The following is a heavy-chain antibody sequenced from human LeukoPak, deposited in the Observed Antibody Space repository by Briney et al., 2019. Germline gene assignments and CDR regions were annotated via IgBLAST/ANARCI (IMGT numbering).Heavy chain of an antibody. CDR1: GFTFSSYW. J-gene: IGHJ4*02. V-gene: IGHV3-7*01. D-gene: IGHD2-15*01. CDR3: AREGVVAAGDY. Sequence: GGSLRLSCAASGFTFSSYWMRWVRQAPGKGLEWVANIKQDGSEKNYVDSVKGRFTISRGNGKNALYLLMNSLRAEDTAVYYCAREGVVAAGDYWGQGTLVAVSS. CDR2: IKQDGSEK.